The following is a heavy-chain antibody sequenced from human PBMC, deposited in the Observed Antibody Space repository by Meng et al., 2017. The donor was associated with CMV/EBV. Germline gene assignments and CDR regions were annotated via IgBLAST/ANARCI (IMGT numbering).Heavy chain of an antibody. Sequence: GESLKISCAASGFTVSSNYMSWVRQAPGKGLEWVSVIYSGGSTYYADSVKGRFTISRDNSKNTLYLQMNSLRAEDTAVYYCARSPHKILFGELYFDTWGRGALVTVSS. CDR3: ARSPHKILFGELYFDT. V-gene: IGHV3-53*01. J-gene: IGHJ4*02. CDR2: IYSGGST. CDR1: GFTVSSNY. D-gene: IGHD3-10*01.